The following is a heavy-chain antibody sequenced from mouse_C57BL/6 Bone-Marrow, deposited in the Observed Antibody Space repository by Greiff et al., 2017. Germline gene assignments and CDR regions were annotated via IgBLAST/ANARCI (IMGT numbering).Heavy chain of an antibody. CDR3: ARLGDDVYAMDY. D-gene: IGHD2-13*01. CDR2: INPGSGGT. CDR1: GYAFTNYL. J-gene: IGHJ4*01. Sequence: QVQLKQSGAELVRPGTSVKVSCKASGYAFTNYLIEWVKQRPGQGLEWIGVINPGSGGTNYNEKFKGKATLTADKASSTAYMQLSSLTSEESAVYCCARLGDDVYAMDYGGQGTSATVSS. V-gene: IGHV1-54*01.